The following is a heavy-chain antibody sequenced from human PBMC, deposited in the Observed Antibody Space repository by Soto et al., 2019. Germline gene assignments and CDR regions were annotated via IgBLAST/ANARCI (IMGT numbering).Heavy chain of an antibody. CDR3: ARYPPVYDFWSGYPASYYYYYMDV. CDR2: IEQDGSEK. J-gene: IGHJ6*03. V-gene: IGHV3-7*01. D-gene: IGHD3-3*01. CDR1: GFTFSSYW. Sequence: GGSLRLSCAASGFTFSSYWMSWVRQAPGKGLEWVANIEQDGSEKYYVDSVKGRFTISRDNAKNSLYLQMNSLRAEDTAVYYCARYPPVYDFWSGYPASYYYYYMDVWGKGTTVTVSS.